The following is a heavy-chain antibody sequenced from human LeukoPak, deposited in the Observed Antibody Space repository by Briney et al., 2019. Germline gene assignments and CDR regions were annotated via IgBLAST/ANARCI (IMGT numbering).Heavy chain of an antibody. CDR3: ARDWKTNSFDY. J-gene: IGHJ4*02. Sequence: GGSLRLSCAASGFTFSNYNMNWVRQAPGKGLEWVAFIYYDGSNIYYADYVKGRFTISRDISKNTLYLQMDSLRAADTAIYYCARDWKTNSFDYWGQGTLVTVSS. D-gene: IGHD1-1*01. V-gene: IGHV3-33*08. CDR2: IYYDGSNI. CDR1: GFTFSNYN.